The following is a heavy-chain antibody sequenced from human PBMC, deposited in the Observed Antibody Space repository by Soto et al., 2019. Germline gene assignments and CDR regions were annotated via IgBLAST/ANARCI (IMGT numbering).Heavy chain of an antibody. CDR1: GGSVRTYY. CDR2: IYYSGST. D-gene: IGHD3-22*01. Sequence: SETLSLTCTVSGGSVRTYYWSWIRQPPGKGLEWIAYIYYSGSTSYNPSLKSRVTISLDTSKNQFSLKLSSVTAADTAVYYCARTYDDSGPNSGGYGFDIWGPGTMVTVSS. J-gene: IGHJ3*02. V-gene: IGHV4-59*02. CDR3: ARTYDDSGPNSGGYGFDI.